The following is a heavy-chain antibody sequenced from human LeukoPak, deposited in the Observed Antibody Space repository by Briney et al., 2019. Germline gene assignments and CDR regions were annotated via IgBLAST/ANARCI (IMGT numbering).Heavy chain of an antibody. CDR1: GFTFSSYA. CDR3: AIDRPFFEWLDAFDI. J-gene: IGHJ3*02. D-gene: IGHD3-3*02. Sequence: GRSPRLSCAASGFTFSSYAMQWVRQAPRERLEKGSDISYDGSNKYYADSVKGGSTISRANSKNTLYLQLNSLKAEDTAVYYCAIDRPFFEWLDAFDIWGQGTMVTVFS. V-gene: IGHV3-30-3*02. CDR2: ISYDGSNK.